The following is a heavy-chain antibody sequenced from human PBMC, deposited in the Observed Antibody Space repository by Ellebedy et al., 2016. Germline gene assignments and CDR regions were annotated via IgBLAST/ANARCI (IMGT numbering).Heavy chain of an antibody. Sequence: SVKVSXXASGGTFSSYAISWVRQAPGQGLEWMGGIIPIFGTANYAQKFQGRVTMTRDTSTSTVYMELSSLRSDDTAVYFCARELTSLTTRCFDTWGQGTLVTVSS. CDR3: ARELTSLTTRCFDT. J-gene: IGHJ5*02. CDR2: IIPIFGTA. CDR1: GGTFSSYA. D-gene: IGHD4-17*01. V-gene: IGHV1-69*05.